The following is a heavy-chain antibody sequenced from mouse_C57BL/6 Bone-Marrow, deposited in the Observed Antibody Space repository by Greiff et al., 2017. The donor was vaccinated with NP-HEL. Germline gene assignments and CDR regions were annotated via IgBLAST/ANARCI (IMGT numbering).Heavy chain of an antibody. CDR1: GYTFTDYN. Sequence: SGPELVKPGASVKIPCKASGYTFTDYNMDWVKQSHGKSLEWIGDINPNNGGTIYNQKFKGKATLTVDKSSSTAYMELRSLTSEDTAVYYCARERIYYGSSYLYYYAMDYWGQGTSVTVSS. V-gene: IGHV1-18*01. CDR3: ARERIYYGSSYLYYYAMDY. D-gene: IGHD1-1*01. J-gene: IGHJ4*01. CDR2: INPNNGGT.